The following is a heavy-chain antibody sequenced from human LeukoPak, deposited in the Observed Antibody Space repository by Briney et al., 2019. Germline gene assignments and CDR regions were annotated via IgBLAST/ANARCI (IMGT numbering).Heavy chain of an antibody. J-gene: IGHJ4*02. CDR2: VIPFFGSP. CDR3: ARSSTLVSTGDY. CDR1: GGIFRTYA. V-gene: IGHV1-69*05. D-gene: IGHD4/OR15-4a*01. Sequence: SVKVSCKALGGIFRTYAITWLRQARGQGLEWIGGVIPFFGSPNYAQKFQGRVTITTDESTTTTYMELSSLRSDDTAVYYCARSSTLVSTGDYWGQGTLVSTSS.